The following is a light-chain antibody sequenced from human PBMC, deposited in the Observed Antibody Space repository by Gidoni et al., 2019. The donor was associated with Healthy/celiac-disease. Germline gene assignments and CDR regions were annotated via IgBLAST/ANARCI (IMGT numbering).Light chain of an antibody. CDR1: SSDVGSYNL. CDR3: CSYAGSSTLVV. J-gene: IGLJ2*01. CDR2: EVS. Sequence: SAMTQPASVSASPGHSLTNSCTGTSSDVGSYNLVSWYQQHTGKAPKLMIYEVSKRPSGGSNRFSGSKSGNTASPPISGLQDEDEADYYCCSYAGSSTLVVFGGGTKLTVL. V-gene: IGLV2-23*02.